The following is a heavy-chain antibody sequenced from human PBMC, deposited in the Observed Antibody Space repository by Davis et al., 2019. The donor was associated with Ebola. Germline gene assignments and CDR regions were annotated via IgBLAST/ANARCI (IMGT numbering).Heavy chain of an antibody. J-gene: IGHJ3*02. V-gene: IGHV3-7*01. CDR1: GFTFSSYW. Sequence: PGGSLRLSCAASGFTFSSYWMSWVRQAPGKGLEWVANIKQDGSEKYYVDSVKGRFTISRDNAKNSLYLQMNSLRAEDTAVYYCATYSGSYYVVYAFDIWGQGTMVTVSS. D-gene: IGHD1-26*01. CDR3: ATYSGSYYVVYAFDI. CDR2: IKQDGSEK.